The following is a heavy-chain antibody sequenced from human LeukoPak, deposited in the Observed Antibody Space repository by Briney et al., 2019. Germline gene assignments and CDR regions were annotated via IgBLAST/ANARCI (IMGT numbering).Heavy chain of an antibody. V-gene: IGHV4-39*01. CDR3: ASSPSGYWWNFDC. CDR2: IYYSGST. CDR1: GGSISSNNYY. Sequence: SETLSLTCTVSGGSISSNNYYWGWIRQPPGKGLEWIGSIYYSGSTYNNPSLKSRVTISVDTTKNQSSLKLTSVTAADTAVYYCASSPSGYWWNFDCWGQGTLVTVSS. J-gene: IGHJ4*02. D-gene: IGHD3-22*01.